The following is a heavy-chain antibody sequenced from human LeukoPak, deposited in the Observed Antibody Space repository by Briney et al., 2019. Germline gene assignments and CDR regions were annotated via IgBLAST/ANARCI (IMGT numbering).Heavy chain of an antibody. V-gene: IGHV1-24*01. CDR2: FDSEEYDT. D-gene: IGHD4-17*01. CDR1: RYTLTALA. CDR3: ATLEPEPGDFGGLAY. J-gene: IGHJ4*02. Sequence: ASVKVSCKVSRYTLTALALHWVRQAPGKGLEWIGGFDSEEYDTIYAQKFQGRVTMTEDTSTDTAYMELSSLSFEDTAVYYCATLEPEPGDFGGLAYWGQGTLVTVSS.